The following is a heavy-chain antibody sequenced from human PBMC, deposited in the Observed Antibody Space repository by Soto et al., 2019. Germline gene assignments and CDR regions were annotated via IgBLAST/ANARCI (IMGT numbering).Heavy chain of an antibody. CDR3: AKDCGSGSNGAFDI. Sequence: PGGSLRLSCAASGFTFDDYAMHWVRQAPGKGLEWVSGISWNSGSIGYADSVKGXXXXXXXXAKNSLYLQMNSLRAEDTALYYCAKDCGSGSNGAFDIWGQATMVTVSS. CDR1: GFTFDDYA. V-gene: IGHV3-9*01. CDR2: ISWNSGSI. D-gene: IGHD3-10*01. J-gene: IGHJ3*02.